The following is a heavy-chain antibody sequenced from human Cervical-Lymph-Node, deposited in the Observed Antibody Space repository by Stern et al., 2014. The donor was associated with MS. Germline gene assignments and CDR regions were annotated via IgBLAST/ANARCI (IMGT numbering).Heavy chain of an antibody. CDR1: GFIFSSYS. V-gene: IGHV3-48*01. J-gene: IGHJ4*02. CDR3: ARGYEGY. D-gene: IGHD3-16*01. CDR2: ITGSGSTI. Sequence: EEQLVESGGGLVQPGGSLRLSCAASGFIFSSYSMNWVRQAPGKGLQWVSYITGSGSTIYYADSVKGRFTISRDNAKNSLYLQMNSLRAEDTAVYYCARGYEGYWGQGILVTVSS.